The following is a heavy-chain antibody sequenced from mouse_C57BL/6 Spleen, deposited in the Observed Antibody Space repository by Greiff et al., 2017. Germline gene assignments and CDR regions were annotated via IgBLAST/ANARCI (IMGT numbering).Heavy chain of an antibody. Sequence: QVQLQQPGAELVRPGSSVKLSCKASGYTFTSYWMDWVKQRPGQGLEWIGNIYPSDSETHYNQKFKDKDTLTVDKSSSTAYMQLSSLTSEDSAVYYCARARDGPYYFDYWGQGTTLTVSS. CDR2: IYPSDSET. D-gene: IGHD2-3*01. CDR3: ARARDGPYYFDY. J-gene: IGHJ2*01. CDR1: GYTFTSYW. V-gene: IGHV1-61*01.